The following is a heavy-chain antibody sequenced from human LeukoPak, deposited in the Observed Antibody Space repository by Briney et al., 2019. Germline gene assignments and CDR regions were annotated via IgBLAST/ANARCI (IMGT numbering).Heavy chain of an antibody. V-gene: IGHV1-8*01. Sequence: GASVKVSCKASGYTFTSYDINWVRQATGQGLEWMGWMNPNSGNTGYAQRFQGRVTMTRDTSTGTAYMELTSLRSEDTAVYYCVRDGEGVAISVNYWFDPWGQGTLVTVSS. CDR2: MNPNSGNT. CDR3: VRDGEGVAISVNYWFDP. CDR1: GYTFTSYD. J-gene: IGHJ5*02. D-gene: IGHD3-10*01.